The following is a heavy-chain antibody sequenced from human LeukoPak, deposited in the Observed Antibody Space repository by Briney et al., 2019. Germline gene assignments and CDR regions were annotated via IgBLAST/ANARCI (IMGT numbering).Heavy chain of an antibody. D-gene: IGHD6-13*01. CDR1: GYSFTSYW. CDR3: ARHSSEQQLGDFDY. V-gene: IGHV5-51*01. Sequence: GEALMISCKCSGYSFTSYWIGWVRQMPGEGLGGIGIIYPGDSDTRYSPSFQGQVTISADKSISTAYLQWSSLKASDTAMYYCARHSSEQQLGDFDYWGQGTLVTVSS. CDR2: IYPGDSDT. J-gene: IGHJ4*02.